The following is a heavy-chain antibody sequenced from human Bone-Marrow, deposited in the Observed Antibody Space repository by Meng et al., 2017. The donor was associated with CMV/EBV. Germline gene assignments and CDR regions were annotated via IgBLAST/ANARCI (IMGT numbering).Heavy chain of an antibody. V-gene: IGHV3-23*01. J-gene: IGHJ5*02. CDR1: GVPFSSYA. D-gene: IGHD6-19*01. CDR2: ISGSGGST. CDR3: AKNSRPYSSGWYGGDWFDP. Sequence: EVQLLESGXGWVQPGGSLRLSCAASGVPFSSYAMSWVRQAPGKGLEWVSAISGSGGSTYYADSVKGRFTISRDNSKNTLYLQMNSLRAEDTAVYYCAKNSRPYSSGWYGGDWFDPWGQGTLVTVSS.